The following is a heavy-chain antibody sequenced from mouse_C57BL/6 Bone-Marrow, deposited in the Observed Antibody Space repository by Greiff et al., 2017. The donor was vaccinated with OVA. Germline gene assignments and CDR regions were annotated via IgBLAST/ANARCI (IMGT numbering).Heavy chain of an antibody. CDR3: AREGDSSGWTWFAY. Sequence: QVQLQQPGAELVKPGASVKLSCKASGYTFTSYWMHWVKQRPGRCLEWIGRIDPNSGGTKYNEKFKSKATLTVDKPSSTAYMLLSSLTSEDSAVYFCAREGDSSGWTWFAYWGQGTLVTVSA. D-gene: IGHD3-2*02. V-gene: IGHV1-62-3*01. CDR1: GYTFTSYW. CDR2: IDPNSGGT. J-gene: IGHJ3*01.